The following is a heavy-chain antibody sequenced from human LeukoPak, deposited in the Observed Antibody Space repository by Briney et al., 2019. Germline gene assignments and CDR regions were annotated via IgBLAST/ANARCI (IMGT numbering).Heavy chain of an antibody. D-gene: IGHD1-26*01. CDR3: AKGGYGGSYHPNHNWFDP. J-gene: IGHJ5*02. V-gene: IGHV3-30*02. CDR1: GFTFTNYC. CDR2: IRYDGSIK. Sequence: PGGSLRLSCAVSGFTFTNYCIHWVRQAPGKGLEWLAFIRYDGSIKYYADSVKGRCTISRDNSKNTLYLQMNSLRAEDTAVYYCAKGGYGGSYHPNHNWFDPWGKGTLVTVSS.